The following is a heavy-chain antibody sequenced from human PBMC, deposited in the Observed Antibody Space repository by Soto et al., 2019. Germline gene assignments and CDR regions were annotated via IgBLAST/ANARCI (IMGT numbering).Heavy chain of an antibody. Sequence: QVQLVESGGGVVQPGRSLRLSCAASGFTFSSYGMHWVRQAPGKGLEWVAVISYDGSNKYYADSVKGRFTISRDNYKKPLDLQMNSLRAEDTGVYYCAKDCYGSRWGDWYFDLWGRGTLVTVSS. D-gene: IGHD6-13*01. CDR1: GFTFSSYG. CDR2: ISYDGSNK. V-gene: IGHV3-30*18. J-gene: IGHJ2*01. CDR3: AKDCYGSRWGDWYFDL.